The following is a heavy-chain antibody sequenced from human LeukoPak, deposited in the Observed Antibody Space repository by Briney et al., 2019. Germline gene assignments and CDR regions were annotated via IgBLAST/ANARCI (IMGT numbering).Heavy chain of an antibody. J-gene: IGHJ4*02. CDR3: ARTLRYCSGGSCYSLFDY. D-gene: IGHD2-15*01. Sequence: SETLSLTCTVSGGSINSYYWSWIRQPPGKGLEWIGYIYYSGSTNYNPSLKSRVTISVDTSKNQFSLKLSSVTAADTAVYYCARTLRYCSGGSCYSLFDYWGQGTLVTVSS. V-gene: IGHV4-59*08. CDR1: GGSINSYY. CDR2: IYYSGST.